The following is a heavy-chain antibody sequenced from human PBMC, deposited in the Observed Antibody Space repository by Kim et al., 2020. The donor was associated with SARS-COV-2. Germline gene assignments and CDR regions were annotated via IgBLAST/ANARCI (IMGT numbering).Heavy chain of an antibody. CDR2: FDPEDGET. V-gene: IGHV1-24*01. CDR3: ATAPPCYDSSGYYLDWFDP. J-gene: IGHJ5*02. Sequence: ASVKVSCKVSGYTLTELSMHWVRQAPGKGLEWMGGFDPEDGETIYAQKFQGRVTMTEDTSTDTAYMELSSLRSEDTAVYYCATAPPCYDSSGYYLDWFDPWGQGTLVTVSS. CDR1: GYTLTELS. D-gene: IGHD3-22*01.